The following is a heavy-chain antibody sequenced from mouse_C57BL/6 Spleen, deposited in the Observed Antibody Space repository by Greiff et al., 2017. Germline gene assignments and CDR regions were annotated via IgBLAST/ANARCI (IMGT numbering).Heavy chain of an antibody. CDR2: IWWDDDK. J-gene: IGHJ1*03. Sequence: QVTLKVSGPGILQPSQTLSLTCSFSGFSLSTFGMGVGWIRQPSGKGLEWLAHIWWDDDKYYNPALKSRLTISTDTYKNQVFLMIANVDTADTATYYWARIADGTTVVEVYFDVWGTGTTVTVSS. V-gene: IGHV8-8*01. CDR3: ARIADGTTVVEVYFDV. D-gene: IGHD1-1*01. CDR1: GFSLSTFGMG.